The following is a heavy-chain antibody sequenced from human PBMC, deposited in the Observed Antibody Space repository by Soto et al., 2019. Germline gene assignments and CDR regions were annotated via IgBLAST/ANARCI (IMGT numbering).Heavy chain of an antibody. CDR1: GFKISSSS. CDR2: ISDSGSNT. CDR3: ARYYYDSSGYDGMDV. Sequence: EVQLVESGGGLVQPGGSLRLSCAAFGFKISSSSMNWVRQAPGRGLEWVAYISDSGSNTLYADSVKGRFTVSRYTAKNYLYLQVSGLREEDRAVYYCARYYYDSSGYDGMDVWGQGTTVTVSS. V-gene: IGHV3-48*02. J-gene: IGHJ6*02. D-gene: IGHD3-22*01.